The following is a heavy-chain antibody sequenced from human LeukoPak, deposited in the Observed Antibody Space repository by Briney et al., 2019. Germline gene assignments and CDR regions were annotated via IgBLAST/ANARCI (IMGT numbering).Heavy chain of an antibody. J-gene: IGHJ4*02. Sequence: PGGSLRLSCAAPGFTFDDYGMSWVRQAPGKGLEWVSGINWNGGSTGYADSVKGRFTISRDNAKNSLYLQMNSLRAEDTALYYCARGGYYYNSSGLGAYYFDYWGQGTLVTVSS. D-gene: IGHD3-22*01. CDR2: INWNGGST. V-gene: IGHV3-20*04. CDR1: GFTFDDYG. CDR3: ARGGYYYNSSGLGAYYFDY.